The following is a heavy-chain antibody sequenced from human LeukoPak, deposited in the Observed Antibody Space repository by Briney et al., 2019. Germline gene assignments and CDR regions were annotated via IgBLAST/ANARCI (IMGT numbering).Heavy chain of an antibody. V-gene: IGHV3-15*05. CDR3: PRSTVSTRGYYFDY. J-gene: IGHJ4*02. CDR2: ILGKPVGGET. CDR1: GFSLGNAW. Sequence: GGALRLSCVASGFSLGNAWMSWVHQDPGTGLEWVGRILGKPVGGETDYAAPVKNRFFISRDDLKNILYLQINSLKTEDPASYYFPRSTVSTRGYYFDYWGRGTLVSVPS. D-gene: IGHD4-17*01.